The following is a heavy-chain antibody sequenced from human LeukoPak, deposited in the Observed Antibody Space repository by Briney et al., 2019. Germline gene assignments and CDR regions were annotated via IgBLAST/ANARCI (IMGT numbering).Heavy chain of an antibody. J-gene: IGHJ4*02. CDR2: IYYSGST. Sequence: PSETLSLTCTVSGGSISSYYWSWIRQPPGKGLEWIGYIYYSGSTYYNPSLKSRVTISVDTSKNQFSLKLSSVTAADTAVYYCASRSTVTTFGYYFDYWGQGTLVTVSS. CDR1: GGSISSYY. D-gene: IGHD4-17*01. V-gene: IGHV4-59*04. CDR3: ASRSTVTTFGYYFDY.